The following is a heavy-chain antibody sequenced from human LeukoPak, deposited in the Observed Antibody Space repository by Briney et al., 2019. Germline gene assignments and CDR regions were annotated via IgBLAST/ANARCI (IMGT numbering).Heavy chain of an antibody. CDR3: ARDFGYGDFYFDY. CDR2: INPNSGGT. Sequence: ASVKVSCKASGYTFTSYDINWVRQAPGQGLEWMGWINPNSGGTNYAQKFQGWVTMTRDTSISTAYMELSRLRSDDTAVYYCARDFGYGDFYFDYWGQGTLVTVSS. J-gene: IGHJ4*02. CDR1: GYTFTSYD. V-gene: IGHV1-2*04. D-gene: IGHD4-17*01.